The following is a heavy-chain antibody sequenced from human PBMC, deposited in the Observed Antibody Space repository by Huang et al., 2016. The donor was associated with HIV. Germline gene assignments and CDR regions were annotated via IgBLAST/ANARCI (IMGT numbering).Heavy chain of an antibody. CDR1: GYNFIDYY. CDR2: INPHSGGT. Sequence: QVQLVQSDAEVKRPGASVRVSCKTSGYNFIDYYMQWVRQAPGQGLEWVGWINPHSGGTDYAQKFQYRVTMTRDTSINTTYMELNRLTSDDTAVYYCARGGSYHDEYFQHWGQGTLVTVSS. V-gene: IGHV1-2*02. J-gene: IGHJ1*01. D-gene: IGHD1-26*01. CDR3: ARGGSYHDEYFQH.